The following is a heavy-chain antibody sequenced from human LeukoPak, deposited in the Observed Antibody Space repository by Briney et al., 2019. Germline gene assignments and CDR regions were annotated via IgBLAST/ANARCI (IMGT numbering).Heavy chain of an antibody. CDR1: GGSFSGYY. CDR2: INHSGST. CDR3: ARDRALNGHNGYYYTEDDY. V-gene: IGHV4-34*01. D-gene: IGHD3-22*01. Sequence: PSETLSLTCAVYGGSFSGYYWSWIRQPPGKGLEWIGEINHSGSTNYNPSLKSRVTISVDTSKNQFSLKLSSVTAADTAVYFCARDRALNGHNGYYYTEDDYWGQGTLVTVSS. J-gene: IGHJ4*02.